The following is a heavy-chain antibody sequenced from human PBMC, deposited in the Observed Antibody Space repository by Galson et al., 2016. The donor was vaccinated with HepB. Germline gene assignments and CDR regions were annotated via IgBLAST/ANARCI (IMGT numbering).Heavy chain of an antibody. V-gene: IGHV3-15*01. CDR2: IKSKTDGGTT. D-gene: IGHD2-15*01. J-gene: IGHJ4*02. Sequence: SLRLSCAASEFTFSNAWMNWVRQAPGKGLEWVGRIKSKTDGGTTDYAAPVKGRFTISRDDSKNTVCVEMNSLKPEDTAVYYCSTAQYCSGGSCYFDYWGQGTVVTVSS. CDR1: EFTFSNAW. CDR3: STAQYCSGGSCYFDY.